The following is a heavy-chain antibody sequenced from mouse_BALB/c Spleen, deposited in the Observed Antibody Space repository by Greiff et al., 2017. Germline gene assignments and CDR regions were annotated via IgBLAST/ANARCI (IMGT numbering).Heavy chain of an antibody. CDR3: ARRDGYYYFDY. CDR1: VYTFTSYW. J-gene: IGHJ2*01. D-gene: IGHD2-3*01. CDR2: INPSNGRT. V-gene: IGHV1S81*02. Sequence: QVQLQQPGAELVKPGASVKLSCKASVYTFTSYWMHWVKQRPGQGLEWIGEINPSNGRTNYNEKFKSKATLTVDKSSSTAYMQLSSLTSEDSAVYYCARRDGYYYFDYWGQGTTLTVSS.